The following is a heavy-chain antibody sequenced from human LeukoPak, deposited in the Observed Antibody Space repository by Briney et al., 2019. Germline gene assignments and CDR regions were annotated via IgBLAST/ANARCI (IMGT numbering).Heavy chain of an antibody. Sequence: SETLSLTCTVSGGSISSYYWSWIRQPPGKGLEWIGYIYYSGSTNYNPSLKSRVTISVDTSKNQFSLKLSSVTAADRAVYYCARGPTATFRFDPGAREPWSPSPQ. CDR1: GGSISSYY. J-gene: IGHJ5*02. CDR2: IYYSGST. V-gene: IGHV4-59*01. CDR3: ARGPTATFRFDP. D-gene: IGHD2-2*01.